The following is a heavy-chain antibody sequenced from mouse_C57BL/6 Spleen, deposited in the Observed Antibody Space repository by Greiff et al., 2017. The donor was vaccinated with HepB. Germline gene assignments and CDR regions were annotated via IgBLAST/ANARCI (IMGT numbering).Heavy chain of an antibody. Sequence: VQLQQSGPELVKPGASVKISCKASGYAFSSSWMIWVKQRPGMGLEWIERIYPGDGDTNYNGKFKGKATLTADKSSSTAYMQLSSLTSEDSAVYFCARWLEYYFDYWGRGTTLTVSS. CDR3: ARWLEYYFDY. CDR2: IYPGDGDT. CDR1: GYAFSSSW. J-gene: IGHJ2*01. V-gene: IGHV1-82*01. D-gene: IGHD2-2*01.